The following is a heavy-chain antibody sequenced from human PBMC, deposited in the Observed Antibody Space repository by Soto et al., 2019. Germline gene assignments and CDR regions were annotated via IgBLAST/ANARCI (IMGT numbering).Heavy chain of an antibody. CDR1: GFTFSSYA. CDR2: ISGSGGST. CDR3: AKDQYYDFWSGYPIDY. J-gene: IGHJ4*02. V-gene: IGHV3-23*01. Sequence: ESGGGLVQPGGSLRLSCAASGFTFSSYAMSWVRQAPGKGLEWVSAISGSGGSTYYADSVKGRFTISRDNSKNTLYLQMNSLRAEDTAVYYCAKDQYYDFWSGYPIDYWGQGTLVTVSS. D-gene: IGHD3-3*01.